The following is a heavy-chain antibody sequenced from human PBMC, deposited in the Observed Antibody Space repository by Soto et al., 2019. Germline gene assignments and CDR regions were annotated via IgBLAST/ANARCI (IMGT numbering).Heavy chain of an antibody. CDR1: GGSITSSY. CDR3: ARGSSGYFPTLFWF. J-gene: IGHJ4*01. CDR2: IYDTGISGYTPST. Sequence: SETLSLTCTVSGGSITSSYWSWIRRPPGKGLEWIAYIYDTGISGYTPSTSYNPSLKSRVTISVDTSKNQFSLNLTSVTAADTAVYYCARGSSGYFPTLFWFWGQGTLVTVSS. V-gene: IGHV4-59*01. D-gene: IGHD3-22*01.